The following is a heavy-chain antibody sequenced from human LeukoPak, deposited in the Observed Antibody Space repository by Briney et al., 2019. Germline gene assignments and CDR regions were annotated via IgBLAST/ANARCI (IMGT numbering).Heavy chain of an antibody. CDR2: IYYSGST. CDR3: ARHDDSSDIMGYYFDY. V-gene: IGHV4-59*08. CDR1: GGSISSHY. J-gene: IGHJ4*02. D-gene: IGHD3-22*01. Sequence: IPSETLSLTCTVSGGSISSHYWSWIRQPPGKGLEWIGYIYYSGSTNYNPSLKSRVTISVDTSKNQFSLKLSSVTAADTAVYYCARHDDSSDIMGYYFDYWGQGTLVTVSS.